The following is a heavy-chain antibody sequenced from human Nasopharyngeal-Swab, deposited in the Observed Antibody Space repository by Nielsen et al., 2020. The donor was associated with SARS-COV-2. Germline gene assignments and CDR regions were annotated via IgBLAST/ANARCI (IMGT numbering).Heavy chain of an antibody. CDR2: INPNSGGT. Sequence: WVRQAPGQGLEWMGRINPNSGGTNYAQKFQGRVTRTRDTSISKAYMERSRLRSDDTAVYYCARGGSSSERIWFDPWGQGTLVTVSS. V-gene: IGHV1-2*06. J-gene: IGHJ5*02. CDR3: ARGGSSSERIWFDP. D-gene: IGHD6-13*01.